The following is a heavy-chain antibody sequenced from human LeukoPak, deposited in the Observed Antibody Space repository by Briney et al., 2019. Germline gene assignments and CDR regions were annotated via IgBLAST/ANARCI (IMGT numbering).Heavy chain of an antibody. CDR3: AREGGFYRPLDY. CDR1: GGSVINTNW. V-gene: IGHV4-4*02. J-gene: IGHJ4*02. CDR2: VHLDGRT. D-gene: IGHD3-3*01. Sequence: SGALSLTCGVSGGSVINTNWWTWVRQPPGKGLEWIGEVHLDGRTNYNPSLESRLTMSVDVSENQVSLKLTSVTAADTAVYYCAREGGFYRPLDYSGQGTLVTVSS.